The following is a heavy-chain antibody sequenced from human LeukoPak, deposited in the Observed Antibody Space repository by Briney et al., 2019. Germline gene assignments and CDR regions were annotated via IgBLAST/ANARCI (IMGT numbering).Heavy chain of an antibody. CDR2: IKQDGSEK. Sequence: GGSLRLSCAASGFTFSSYWLSWVRQAPGKGPEWVASIKQDGSEKYYVDSVKGRFTISRDNAKNSLYLQMNSLRAEDTAVYYCAREDWRILSYYYGMDVWGQGTTVTVSS. V-gene: IGHV3-7*01. D-gene: IGHD1-1*01. J-gene: IGHJ6*02. CDR3: AREDWRILSYYYGMDV. CDR1: GFTFSSYW.